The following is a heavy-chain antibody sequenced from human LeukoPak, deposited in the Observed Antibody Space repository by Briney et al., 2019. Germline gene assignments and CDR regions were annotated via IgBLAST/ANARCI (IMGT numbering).Heavy chain of an antibody. CDR2: ISGSGTTT. Sequence: GALRLSCAASGFTFSSYVMGWVHQAPGKGLEWVSAISGSGTTTYYADAVKGRFTISRDNSRNTLYLQMHSLGAEDTAVYYCANTVVRGVASMDVWGQGTTVTVS. D-gene: IGHD3-10*01. CDR3: ANTVVRGVASMDV. CDR1: GFTFSSYV. J-gene: IGHJ6*02. V-gene: IGHV3-23*01.